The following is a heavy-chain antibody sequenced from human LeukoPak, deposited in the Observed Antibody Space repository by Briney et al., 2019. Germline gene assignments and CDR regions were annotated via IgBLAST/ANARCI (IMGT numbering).Heavy chain of an antibody. CDR1: GYIFTDYG. D-gene: IGHD4-17*01. Sequence: ASVKVSXKASGYIFTDYGISWVRQAPGQGLEWMGWISAFNGNTNYAQKLQGRVTMTTGTSTSTAYMELRGLRSDDTAVYYCARAGAAVTTHFDYWGQGTLVTVSS. CDR2: ISAFNGNT. CDR3: ARAGAAVTTHFDY. J-gene: IGHJ4*02. V-gene: IGHV1-18*01.